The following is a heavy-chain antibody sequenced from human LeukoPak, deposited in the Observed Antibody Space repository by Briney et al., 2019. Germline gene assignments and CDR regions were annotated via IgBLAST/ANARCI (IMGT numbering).Heavy chain of an antibody. D-gene: IGHD6-19*01. V-gene: IGHV4-34*01. J-gene: IGHJ3*02. CDR2: INHSGST. Sequence: SETLSLTCAVYGGSFSGYYWSWIRQPPGKGLEWIGEINHSGSTNYNPSLKSRVTISVDTSKNQFSLKLSSVTAADTAVYYCASGLHSSGWSDAFDIWGQGTMVTVSS. CDR1: GGSFSGYY. CDR3: ASGLHSSGWSDAFDI.